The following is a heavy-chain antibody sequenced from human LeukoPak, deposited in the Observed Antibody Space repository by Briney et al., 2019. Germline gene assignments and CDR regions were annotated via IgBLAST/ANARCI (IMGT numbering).Heavy chain of an antibody. CDR2: IKYDGSEK. D-gene: IGHD3-3*01. Sequence: PGGSLRLSCAASGLPFSSYWMTWVRQAPGKGPEWVANIKYDGSEKYYVDSVKGRFAFSRDNAKNSLYLQMNSLRAEDTAVYYCTRGGTRSSMFWNYWGQGTLVTVSS. CDR3: TRGGTRSSMFWNY. V-gene: IGHV3-7*01. J-gene: IGHJ4*02. CDR1: GLPFSSYW.